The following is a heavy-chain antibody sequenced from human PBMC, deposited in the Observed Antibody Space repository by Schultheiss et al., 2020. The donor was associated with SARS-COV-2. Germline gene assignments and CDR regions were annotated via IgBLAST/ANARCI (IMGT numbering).Heavy chain of an antibody. Sequence: GGSLRLSCAASGFTFSSYGMHWVRQAPGKGLEWVAVISYAGSNKYYADSVKGRFTISRDNSKNTLYLQMNSLRAEDTAVYYCAKDGGPEPYIVATINTGSFYYYGMYVWGQGTTVTVSS. D-gene: IGHD5-12*01. V-gene: IGHV3-30*18. CDR3: AKDGGPEPYIVATINTGSFYYYGMYV. J-gene: IGHJ6*02. CDR1: GFTFSSYG. CDR2: ISYAGSNK.